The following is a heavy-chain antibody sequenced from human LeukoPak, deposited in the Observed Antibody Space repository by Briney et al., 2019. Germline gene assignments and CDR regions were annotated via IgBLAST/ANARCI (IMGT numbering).Heavy chain of an antibody. J-gene: IGHJ6*03. CDR3: ARRGYYYMDV. Sequence: SETLSLTCAVYGGSFSGYYWSWIRQPPGKGLEWIGEINHSGSTNYNPSLKSRVTISVDTSKNQFSLKLSSVTAADTAVYYCARRGYYYMDVWGKGTTVTVSS. V-gene: IGHV4-34*01. CDR1: GGSFSGYY. CDR2: INHSGST.